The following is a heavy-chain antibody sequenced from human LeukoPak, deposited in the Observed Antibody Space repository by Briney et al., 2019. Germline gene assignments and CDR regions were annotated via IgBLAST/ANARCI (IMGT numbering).Heavy chain of an antibody. V-gene: IGHV1-69*13. CDR3: ASWSYSYGPDFDY. J-gene: IGHJ4*02. D-gene: IGHD5-18*01. Sequence: GASVKVSCKASGYTFTGYYMHWVRQAPGQGLEWMGWIIPIFGTANYAQKFQGRVTITADESTSTAYMELSSLRSEDTAVYYCASWSYSYGPDFDYWGQGTLVTVSS. CDR1: GYTFTGYY. CDR2: IIPIFGTA.